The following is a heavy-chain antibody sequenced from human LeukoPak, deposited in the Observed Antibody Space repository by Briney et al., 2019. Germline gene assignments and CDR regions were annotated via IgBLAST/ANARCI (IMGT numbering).Heavy chain of an antibody. CDR3: AKDSANTYLPDY. V-gene: IGHV3-43*01. Sequence: GGSLRLSCAASGFTFDDYTMHWVRQAPGKGLEWVSLITWDGDTTNYADSVKGRFTIPRDNSKDSLYLQMNSLRTEDTALYYCAKDSANTYLPDYWGQGTLVTVSS. D-gene: IGHD2-2*02. J-gene: IGHJ4*02. CDR1: GFTFDDYT. CDR2: ITWDGDTT.